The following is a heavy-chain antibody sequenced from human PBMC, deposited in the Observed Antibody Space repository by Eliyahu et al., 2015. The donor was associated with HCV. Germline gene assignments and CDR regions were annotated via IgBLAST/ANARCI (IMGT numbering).Heavy chain of an antibody. CDR2: IYYNENT. J-gene: IGHJ5*02. Sequence: QLQLQESGPGLVKPSETLSLTCTVSGGXIXXXXFYWGWXRQPPGKGLEWLGTIYYNENTHYNPSLKXRVTISVDTSKNQFSLRLTSVTAADTAVYFCARDRRGSGASGSYSVGWFDPWGQGTLVTVSS. CDR1: GGXIXXXXFY. CDR3: ARDRRGSGASGSYSVGWFDP. V-gene: IGHV4-39*07. D-gene: IGHD3-10*01.